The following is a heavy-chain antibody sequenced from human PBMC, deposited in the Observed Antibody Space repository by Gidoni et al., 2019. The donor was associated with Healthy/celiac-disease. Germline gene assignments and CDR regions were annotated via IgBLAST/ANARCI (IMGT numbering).Heavy chain of an antibody. J-gene: IGHJ4*02. CDR2: IYWNDDK. V-gene: IGHV2-5*01. CDR1: GFSLSTSGVG. D-gene: IGHD1-7*01. CDR3: AHADTGTSLHKYYFDY. Sequence: QITLKESGPTLVKPTQTLTLTCTFSGFSLSTSGVGVGWIRQPPGKALEWLALIYWNDDKRYSPSLKSRLTITKDTSKNQVVLTMTNMDPVDTATYYCAHADTGTSLHKYYFDYWGQGTLVTVSS.